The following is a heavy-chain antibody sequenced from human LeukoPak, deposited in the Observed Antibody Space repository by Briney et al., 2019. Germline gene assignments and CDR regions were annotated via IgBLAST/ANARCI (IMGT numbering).Heavy chain of an antibody. D-gene: IGHD1-26*01. Sequence: SETLSLTCTVSGGSVSSTSYPWAWIRQPPGKGLEWIGNIYYSGTTYYNPSLKSRVTISVDTSKNQFSLKLSSVTAADTAVYYCARREGQFDPWGQGTLVTVSS. V-gene: IGHV4-39*01. CDR3: ARREGQFDP. CDR2: IYYSGTT. CDR1: GGSVSSTSYP. J-gene: IGHJ5*02.